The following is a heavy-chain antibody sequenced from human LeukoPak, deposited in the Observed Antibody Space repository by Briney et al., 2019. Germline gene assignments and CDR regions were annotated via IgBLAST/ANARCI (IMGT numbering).Heavy chain of an antibody. CDR1: GGSISRGGYY. D-gene: IGHD5-12*01. V-gene: IGHV4-31*01. J-gene: IGHJ4*02. CDR2: IYYSGST. CDR3: ARERGGYDIDY. Sequence: PSETLSLTRTVSGGSISRGGYYWSWLRQHPGKGLEWLGYIYYSGSTYYNPPLKSPVTISLGTSKNQFSLNLGPLTAADTAVYYCARERGGYDIDYWGQGTLVTVCS.